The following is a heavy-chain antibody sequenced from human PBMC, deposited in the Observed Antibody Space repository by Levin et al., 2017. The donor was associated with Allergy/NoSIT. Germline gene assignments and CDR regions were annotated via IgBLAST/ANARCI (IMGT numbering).Heavy chain of an antibody. CDR1: GGSISSYY. CDR3: AREVAAGTAGYYYYYGMDV. V-gene: IGHV4-59*01. D-gene: IGHD6-13*01. J-gene: IGHJ6*02. CDR2: IYYSGST. Sequence: PSETLSLTCTVSGGSISSYYWSWIRQPPGKGLEWIGYIYYSGSTNYNPSLKSRVTISVDTSKNQFSLKLSSVTAADTAVYYCAREVAAGTAGYYYYYGMDVWGQGTTVTVSS.